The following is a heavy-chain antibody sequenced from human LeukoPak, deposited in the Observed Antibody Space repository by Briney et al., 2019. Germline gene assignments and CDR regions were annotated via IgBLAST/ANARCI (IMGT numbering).Heavy chain of an antibody. Sequence: GGSLRLSCAASGFTFSSYSMNWVRQAPGKGLEWVSSISSSSSYIYYADSVKGRFTISRDNSENMLYLQMNSLRAEDTAVYYCAKDWKWGANYYYFYGMNVWGQGTTVTVSS. D-gene: IGHD1-26*01. CDR2: ISSSSSYI. CDR3: AKDWKWGANYYYFYGMNV. J-gene: IGHJ6*02. V-gene: IGHV3-21*04. CDR1: GFTFSSYS.